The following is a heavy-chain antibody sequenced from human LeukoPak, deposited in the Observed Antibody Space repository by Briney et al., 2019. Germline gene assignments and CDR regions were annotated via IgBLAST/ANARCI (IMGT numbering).Heavy chain of an antibody. Sequence: PGGSLRLSCAASGFTFSSYSMNWVRQAPGKGLEWVSSISSSSSYIYYADSVKGLFTISRDNAKNSLYLQMNSLRAEDTAVYYCARDRGDYVWGSYRFDAFDIWGQGTMVTVSS. CDR1: GFTFSSYS. V-gene: IGHV3-21*01. CDR2: ISSSSSYI. D-gene: IGHD3-16*02. J-gene: IGHJ3*02. CDR3: ARDRGDYVWGSYRFDAFDI.